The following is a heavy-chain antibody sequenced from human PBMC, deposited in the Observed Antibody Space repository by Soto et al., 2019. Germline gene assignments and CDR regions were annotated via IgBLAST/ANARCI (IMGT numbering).Heavy chain of an antibody. V-gene: IGHV4-59*02. CDR3: ARGTDYTQMASYPYGMDV. D-gene: IGHD4-4*01. CDR1: GKSVSTFY. J-gene: IGHJ6*02. Sequence: SETLSLTCTVSGKSVSTFYWSWIRQPPGKGLEWIGHAYYSGSTNYDPSLKSRVTISVDMSKNQVSLRRTSVTAADTAVYYCARGTDYTQMASYPYGMDVWGQGTSVTVPS. CDR2: AYYSGST.